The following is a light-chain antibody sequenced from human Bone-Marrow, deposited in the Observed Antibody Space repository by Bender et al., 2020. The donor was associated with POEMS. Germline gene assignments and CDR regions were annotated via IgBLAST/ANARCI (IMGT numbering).Light chain of an antibody. CDR2: EVS. Sequence: QSALTQPASVSGSPGKSITISCTGTSSDVGGYNLVSWYQQHPGKAPQLMIYEVSQRPSGVSNRFSGSKSGNSASLTISGLQAEDEADYYCCSYAGSTTFVVFGGGTKLTVL. V-gene: IGLV2-23*02. J-gene: IGLJ2*01. CDR1: SSDVGGYNL. CDR3: CSYAGSTTFVV.